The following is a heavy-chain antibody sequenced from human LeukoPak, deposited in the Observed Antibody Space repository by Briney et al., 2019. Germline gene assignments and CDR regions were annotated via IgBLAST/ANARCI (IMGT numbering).Heavy chain of an antibody. V-gene: IGHV4-61*02. CDR2: IYTSGST. CDR3: ARAPIAVAGTTYYFDY. Sequence: SETLSLTCTVSGGSISSGSYYWSWIRQPAGKGLEWIGRIYTSGSTYYNPSLKSRVTISVDTSKNQFSLKLSSVTAADTAVYYCARAPIAVAGTTYYFDYWGQGTLVTVSS. J-gene: IGHJ4*02. CDR1: GGSISSGSYY. D-gene: IGHD6-19*01.